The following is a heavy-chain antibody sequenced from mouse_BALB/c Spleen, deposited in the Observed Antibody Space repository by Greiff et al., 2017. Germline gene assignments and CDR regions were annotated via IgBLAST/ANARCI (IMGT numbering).Heavy chain of an antibody. V-gene: IGHV5-17*02. CDR2: ISSGSSTN. Sequence: DVKLVESGGGLVQPGGSRKLSCAASGFTFSSFGMHWVRQAPEKGLEWVAYISSGSSTNYYADTVKGRFTISRDNPKNTLFLQMTSLRSEDTAMYYCAREEAYYYGIDYWGQGTTLTVSS. CDR1: GFTFSSFG. J-gene: IGHJ2*01. CDR3: AREEAYYYGIDY. D-gene: IGHD1-1*01.